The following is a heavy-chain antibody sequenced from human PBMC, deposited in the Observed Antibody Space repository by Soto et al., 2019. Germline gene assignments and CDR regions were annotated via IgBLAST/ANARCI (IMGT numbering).Heavy chain of an antibody. Sequence: QVQLVESGGGVVQPGRSLRLSCAASGFTFSSYGMHWVRQAPGKGLEWVAVIWYDGSNKYYADSVKGRFTISRDNSKNTLYPQMNSLRAEDTALYYCARAVIPNPFWSGSVDYGMDVWGQGTTVTVSS. CDR3: ARAVIPNPFWSGSVDYGMDV. CDR2: IWYDGSNK. V-gene: IGHV3-33*01. D-gene: IGHD3-3*01. J-gene: IGHJ6*02. CDR1: GFTFSSYG.